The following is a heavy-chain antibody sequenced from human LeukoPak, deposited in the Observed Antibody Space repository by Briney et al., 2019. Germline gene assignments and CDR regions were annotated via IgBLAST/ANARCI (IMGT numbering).Heavy chain of an antibody. J-gene: IGHJ5*02. CDR3: AITKWSGYYTRWFDP. Sequence: ASVKVSCKASGYTFTGYDINWVRQATGQGLEWMGWMNPNSGNTGYAQKFQGRVTMTRNTSISTAYMELSSLRSEDTAVYYCAITKWSGYYTRWFDPWGQGTLVTVSS. D-gene: IGHD3-3*01. CDR1: GYTFTGYD. V-gene: IGHV1-8*01. CDR2: MNPNSGNT.